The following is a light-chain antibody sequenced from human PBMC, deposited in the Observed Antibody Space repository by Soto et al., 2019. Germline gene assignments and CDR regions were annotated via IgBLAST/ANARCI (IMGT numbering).Light chain of an antibody. J-gene: IGLJ2*01. V-gene: IGLV1-40*01. CDR2: RNI. CDR3: QSYDSSLTGSV. Sequence: QSVLTQPPSVSGAPGQRVTISCTGSSSNIGAGYDVHWYQHLPGTAPKLLVYRNINRPSGVPDRFSGSKSGTSASLAITGLQAEDEADYYCQSYDSSLTGSVFGGGTKVTVL. CDR1: SSNIGAGYD.